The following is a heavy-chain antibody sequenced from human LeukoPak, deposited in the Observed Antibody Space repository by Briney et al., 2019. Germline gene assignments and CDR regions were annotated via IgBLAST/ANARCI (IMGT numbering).Heavy chain of an antibody. CDR3: ARRNNLNYLDY. CDR1: GFTFSDYY. D-gene: IGHD1-20*01. V-gene: IGHV3-11*01. J-gene: IGHJ4*02. Sequence: GGALRLSCAASGFTFSDYYMSWIRQAPGKGLEWVSYISSSGSTIYYADSVKGRFTISRDNAKNSLYLQMNRLRAEDTAVYDWARRNNLNYLDYWGQGTLVTVSS. CDR2: ISSSGSTI.